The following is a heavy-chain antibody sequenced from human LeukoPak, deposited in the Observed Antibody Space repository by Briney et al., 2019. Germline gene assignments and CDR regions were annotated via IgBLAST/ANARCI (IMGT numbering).Heavy chain of an antibody. CDR1: GFTFSSSW. CDR3: ARGGLPVYYYYMDV. Sequence: GGSLRLSCAASGFTFSSSWMHWVRQAPGKGLVWVSRINSDGSRTSYADSVKGRFTISRDNAKNTLYLQMNSLRAEDTAVYYCARGGLPVYYYYMDVWGKGTTVTVSS. CDR2: INSDGSRT. J-gene: IGHJ6*03. V-gene: IGHV3-74*01. D-gene: IGHD5-12*01.